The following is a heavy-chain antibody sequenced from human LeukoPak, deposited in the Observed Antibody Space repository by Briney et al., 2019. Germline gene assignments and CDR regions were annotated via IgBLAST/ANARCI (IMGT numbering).Heavy chain of an antibody. V-gene: IGHV4-34*01. Sequence: PSETLSLTCAVYGGSFSGYYWSWIRQPPGKGLEWIGEINHSGSTNYNPSLKSRVTISVDTSKNQFSLKLSSVTAADTAVYYCARSSGWSGFDPWGQGTLVTVSS. D-gene: IGHD6-19*01. CDR3: ARSSGWSGFDP. CDR1: GGSFSGYY. J-gene: IGHJ5*02. CDR2: INHSGST.